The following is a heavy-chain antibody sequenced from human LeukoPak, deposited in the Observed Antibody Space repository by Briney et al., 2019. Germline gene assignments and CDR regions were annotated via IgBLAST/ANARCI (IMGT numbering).Heavy chain of an antibody. Sequence: PGGSLRLSCAASTSTFSSYWMSWVRQAPGEGLEFVANINQDGSVKNYVGTVKGRFTISRDNAKNSLYLQMNSLRADDTAVYYCARDPGSSSFDYWGQGTLVTVSS. CDR1: TSTFSSYW. J-gene: IGHJ4*02. V-gene: IGHV3-7*01. CDR3: ARDPGSSSFDY. CDR2: INQDGSVK. D-gene: IGHD6-13*01.